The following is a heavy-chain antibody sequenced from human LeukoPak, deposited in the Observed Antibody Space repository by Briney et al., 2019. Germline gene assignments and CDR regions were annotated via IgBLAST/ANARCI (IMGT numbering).Heavy chain of an antibody. D-gene: IGHD3-10*01. CDR1: GFTFSSYA. J-gene: IGHJ4*02. CDR3: AKVLDSGEFSLDY. CDR2: ISGSGGST. V-gene: IGHV3-23*01. Sequence: GGSLRLLCAASGFTFSSYAMMWVRQAPGKGVECFSAISGSGGSTYYADSVKGRFTISRAYSKNTLYLQMHSLRDEDTAVYYCAKVLDSGEFSLDYWGQGTLVTVSS.